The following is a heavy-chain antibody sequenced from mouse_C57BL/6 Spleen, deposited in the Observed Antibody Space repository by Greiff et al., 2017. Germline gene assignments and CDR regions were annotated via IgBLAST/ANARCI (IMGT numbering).Heavy chain of an antibody. CDR2: ISSGSSTI. CDR1: GFTFSDYG. D-gene: IGHD2-5*01. V-gene: IGHV5-17*01. CDR3: ARAPYYSNYEGYYFDY. Sequence: EVKVVESGGGLVKPGGSLKLSCAASGFTFSDYGMHWVRQAPEKGLEWVAYISSGSSTIYYADTVKGRFTISRDNAKNTLFLQMTSLRSEDTAMYYCARAPYYSNYEGYYFDYWGQGTTLTVSS. J-gene: IGHJ2*01.